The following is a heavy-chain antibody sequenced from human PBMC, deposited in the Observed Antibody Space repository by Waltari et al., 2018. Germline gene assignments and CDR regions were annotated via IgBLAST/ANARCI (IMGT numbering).Heavy chain of an antibody. V-gene: IGHV4-34*02. D-gene: IGHD6-13*01. CDR2: IEHSGST. CDR1: GGSFNGYY. Sequence: QVQLQERGAGLLKPSETLSLTCGVSGGSFNGYYWSWIRQTPGKGLEWIGEIEHSGSTNYNPSLESRVTISVDPSKRQFSLNLRTVTAADTGVYYCARPFYSTSWLYDHWGQGILVTVSS. J-gene: IGHJ4*02. CDR3: ARPFYSTSWLYDH.